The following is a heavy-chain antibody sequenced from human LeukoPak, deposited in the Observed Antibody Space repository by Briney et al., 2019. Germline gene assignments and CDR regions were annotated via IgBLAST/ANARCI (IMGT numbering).Heavy chain of an antibody. Sequence: GESLKICCKGSGSSFTNYWIGGGRQMRGEGVGWMGIIYPGNSDTRYSPSFQGQVTISADKSISTADLQRSSLKASDTAMYYCARHPEYSNSLNWFDPWGQGTLVIVSS. CDR1: GSSFTNYW. D-gene: IGHD6-6*01. J-gene: IGHJ5*02. CDR2: IYPGNSDT. CDR3: ARHPEYSNSLNWFDP. V-gene: IGHV5-51*01.